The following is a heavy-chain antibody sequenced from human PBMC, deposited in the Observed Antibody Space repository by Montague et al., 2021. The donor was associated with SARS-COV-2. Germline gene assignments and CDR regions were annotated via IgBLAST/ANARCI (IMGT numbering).Heavy chain of an antibody. D-gene: IGHD2-2*01. CDR3: ARHLAISGPAAVSDY. J-gene: IGHJ4*02. Sequence: SETLSLTCTVSGDSISSGSFYWGWIRQPPGKGLEWVGTIHYSGITYYNPSLKSRVTISVDTSRNQFSLKLSSVTAADTAIYYCARHLAISGPAAVSDYWGQGTVVTVSS. V-gene: IGHV4-39*01. CDR1: GDSISSGSFY. CDR2: IHYSGIT.